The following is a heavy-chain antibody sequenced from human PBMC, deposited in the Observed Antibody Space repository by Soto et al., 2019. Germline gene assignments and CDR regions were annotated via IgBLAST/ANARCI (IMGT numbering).Heavy chain of an antibody. CDR1: GGSISLGYYY. CDR2: IYYSGIT. Sequence: TLSLTYSFSGGSISLGYYYWICIRQPPGRCLGWVGYIYYSGITYYNPSLKSRVTISVDTSKNQFSLKLSSVTAADTAVYYGARAPRLVTPYYIDYWGQGTPVTVSS. D-gene: IGHD2-15*01. CDR3: ARAPRLVTPYYIDY. V-gene: IGHV4-30-4*01. J-gene: IGHJ4*01.